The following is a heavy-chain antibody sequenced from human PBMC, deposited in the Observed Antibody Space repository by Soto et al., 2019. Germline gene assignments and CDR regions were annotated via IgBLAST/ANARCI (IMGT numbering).Heavy chain of an antibody. V-gene: IGHV1-24*01. Sequence: GASVKVSCTVSGYTLTELSMHWVRQAPGKGLEWMGGFDPEDGETIYAQKFQGRVTMTEDTSTDTAYMELSSLRSEDTAVYYCATGFITIFGVVIPAFDYWGQGTLVTVSS. J-gene: IGHJ4*02. CDR2: FDPEDGET. D-gene: IGHD3-3*01. CDR1: GYTLTELS. CDR3: ATGFITIFGVVIPAFDY.